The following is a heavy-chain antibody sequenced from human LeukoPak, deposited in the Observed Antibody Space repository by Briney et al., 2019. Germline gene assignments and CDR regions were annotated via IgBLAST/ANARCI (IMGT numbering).Heavy chain of an antibody. CDR2: VSDSGSIT. J-gene: IGHJ4*02. D-gene: IGHD1/OR15-1a*01. CDR3: ARIKPGSTGTIDY. V-gene: IGHV3-21*01. Sequence: PGGSLRLSCAASGFTFTNYAMYWVRQAPGKGLECVSSVSDSGSITYYADSVKGRFTISRDNAKNSLYLQMNSLRAEDTAVYYCARIKPGSTGTIDYWGQGTLVTVSS. CDR1: GFTFTNYA.